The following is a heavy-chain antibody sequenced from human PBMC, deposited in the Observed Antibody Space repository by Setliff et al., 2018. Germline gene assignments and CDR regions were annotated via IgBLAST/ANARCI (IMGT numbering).Heavy chain of an antibody. J-gene: IGHJ6*03. D-gene: IGHD2-2*01. CDR3: AREPTRTGGFYYLDV. CDR1: GGSISSYS. V-gene: IGHV4-4*08. Sequence: SETLSLTCTVSGGSISSYSWSWIRQPPGKRLEYIGFLYTSGSTNYNPSLKSRVAISRDTSTNQLSLELRSVTAADTAVYYCAREPTRTGGFYYLDVWGEGTTVTVSS. CDR2: LYTSGST.